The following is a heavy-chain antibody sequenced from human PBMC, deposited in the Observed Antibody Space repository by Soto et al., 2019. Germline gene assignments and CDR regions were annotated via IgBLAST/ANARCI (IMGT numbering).Heavy chain of an antibody. CDR1: GGSFSDYY. J-gene: IGHJ4*02. Sequence: QVLLQQWGAGLLKPSETLSLTCAVYGGSFSDYYWSWIRQPPGKGLEWIGEINHSGSTNYNPSLTSRSTIYAAPSKSQFSLRLSSVTAADTAVYYCARTSRFAYWGQGTLVTVSS. CDR2: INHSGST. CDR3: ARTSRFAY. D-gene: IGHD6-6*01. V-gene: IGHV4-34*01.